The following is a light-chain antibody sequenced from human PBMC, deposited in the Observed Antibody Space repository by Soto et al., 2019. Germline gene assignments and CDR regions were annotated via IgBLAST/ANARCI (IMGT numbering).Light chain of an antibody. CDR2: DVS. Sequence: QSALTQPRSVSGSPGQSVTISCTGTNSDIGGYNYVSWYQQHPGKAPKVMIYDVSRRPSGVPDRFSGSKSGNTASLTISGLQAEDEADYYCCSYAGTYNFVVFGGGTKVTVL. CDR3: CSYAGTYNFVV. J-gene: IGLJ2*01. V-gene: IGLV2-11*01. CDR1: NSDIGGYNY.